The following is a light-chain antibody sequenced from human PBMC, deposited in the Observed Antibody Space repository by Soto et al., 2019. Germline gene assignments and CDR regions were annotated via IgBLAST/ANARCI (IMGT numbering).Light chain of an antibody. J-gene: IGLJ1*01. V-gene: IGLV2-14*03. CDR1: SSDVGGYNY. CDR3: SSYTSSSTLV. CDR2: DVS. Sequence: QSALIQPASVSGSPGQSITISCTGTSSDVGGYNYVSWYQQHPGKAPKLMIYDVSNRPSGVSNRFSGSKSGNTASLTISGLQAEDEADYYCSSYTSSSTLVFGTGTKLTVL.